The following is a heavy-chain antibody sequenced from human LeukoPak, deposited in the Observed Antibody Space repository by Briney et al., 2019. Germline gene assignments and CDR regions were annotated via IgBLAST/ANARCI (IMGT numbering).Heavy chain of an antibody. CDR3: SRESGAFSPFGY. CDR2: ISLSGVT. Sequence: SETLSLTCGVSGGSISSTNWWSWVRQPPGQGLEWIGEISLSGVTNYNPSLKSRVTMSLDRSKYHLSLTLTSVTAADTAVYYCSRESGAFSPFGYWGQGTLVTVSS. CDR1: GGSISSTNW. J-gene: IGHJ4*02. D-gene: IGHD1-26*01. V-gene: IGHV4-4*02.